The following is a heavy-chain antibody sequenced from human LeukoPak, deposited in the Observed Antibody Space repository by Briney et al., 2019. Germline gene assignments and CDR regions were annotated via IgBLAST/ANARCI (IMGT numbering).Heavy chain of an antibody. Sequence: GGSLRLSCAASGFTFSSYAMCWVRQAPGKGLEWVSAISGSGGSTYYADSVKGRFTISRDNSKNTLYLQMNSLRAEDTAVHYCANSGGVLGYYYDSSGYNDYWGQGTLVTVSS. V-gene: IGHV3-23*01. CDR1: GFTFSSYA. J-gene: IGHJ4*02. CDR3: ANSGGVLGYYYDSSGYNDY. CDR2: ISGSGGST. D-gene: IGHD3-22*01.